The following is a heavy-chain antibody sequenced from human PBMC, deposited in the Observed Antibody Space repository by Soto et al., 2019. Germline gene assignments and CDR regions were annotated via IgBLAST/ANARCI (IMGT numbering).Heavy chain of an antibody. Sequence: GGSLRLPCAASGFTFSDYYMSWIRQAPGKGLEWVSYISSSSSYTNYADSVQGRFTISRDNAKNSRYLQMNSLRAEDTAVYYCARADMGVGATTLFDYWGQGTLVTVSS. J-gene: IGHJ4*02. CDR1: GFTFSDYY. V-gene: IGHV3-11*06. D-gene: IGHD1-26*01. CDR2: ISSSSSYT. CDR3: ARADMGVGATTLFDY.